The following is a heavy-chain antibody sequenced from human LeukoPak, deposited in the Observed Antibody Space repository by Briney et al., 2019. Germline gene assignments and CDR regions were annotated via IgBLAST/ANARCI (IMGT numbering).Heavy chain of an antibody. J-gene: IGHJ4*02. D-gene: IGHD4-17*01. Sequence: GGSLRLSCAASGFTFSSYAMSWVRQAPGEGLEWVSAISGSGGSTYYADSVKGRFTISRDNSKNTLYLQMNSLRAEDTAVYYCAKPFTVTEDYFDYWGQGTLVTVSS. V-gene: IGHV3-23*01. CDR2: ISGSGGST. CDR3: AKPFTVTEDYFDY. CDR1: GFTFSSYA.